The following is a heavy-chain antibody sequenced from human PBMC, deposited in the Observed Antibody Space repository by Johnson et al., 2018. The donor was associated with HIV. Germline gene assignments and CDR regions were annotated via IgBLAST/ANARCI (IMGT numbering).Heavy chain of an antibody. CDR1: GFSFSSYG. CDR3: ARATGWSGYADAFDI. D-gene: IGHD3-3*01. CDR2: ISYDGSNK. J-gene: IGHJ3*02. V-gene: IGHV3-30*19. Sequence: QVQLVESGGGVVQPGRSLRLSCAASGFSFSSYGMHWVRQAPGKGLEWVAVISYDGSNKYYADSVKGRFTISRDNSKNTLYLQMNSLRAEDTAVYYCARATGWSGYADAFDIWGQGTMVTVSS.